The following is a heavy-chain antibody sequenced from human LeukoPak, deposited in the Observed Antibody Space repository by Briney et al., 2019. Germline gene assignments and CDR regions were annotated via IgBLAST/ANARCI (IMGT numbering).Heavy chain of an antibody. V-gene: IGHV4-38-2*02. D-gene: IGHD3-22*01. CDR1: GYSISNGYY. J-gene: IGHJ5*02. CDR2: IHHSGTT. CDR3: ARSYYDTRGRFDP. Sequence: SETLSLTCTVSGYSISNGYYWGWVRQPPGKGLEWIGTIHHSGTTYYRPSLRSRVTTSVDTSKNQFSLSLSSVTAADTAVYYCARSYYDTRGRFDPWGQGTLVTVSS.